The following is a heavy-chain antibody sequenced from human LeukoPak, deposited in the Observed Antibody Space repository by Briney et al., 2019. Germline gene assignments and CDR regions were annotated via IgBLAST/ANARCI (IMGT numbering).Heavy chain of an antibody. V-gene: IGHV4-34*01. Sequence: KPSETLSLTCAVYGDSFSGFYWTWVRQAPGKGLEWIGEICYSGTPRYHPSLNSRLTITLDTSKKQISLNLSPVTAADTAVYFCVRGNVKHYHSVADEYYYYMDVWGKGTAVIVSS. CDR1: GDSFSGFY. CDR3: VRGNVKHYHSVADEYYYYMDV. J-gene: IGHJ6*03. CDR2: ICYSGTP. D-gene: IGHD6-19*01.